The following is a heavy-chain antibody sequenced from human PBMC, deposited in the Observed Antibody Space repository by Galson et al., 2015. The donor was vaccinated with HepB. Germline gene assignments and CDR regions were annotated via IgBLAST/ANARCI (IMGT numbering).Heavy chain of an antibody. Sequence: SVKVSCKASGYTFTSYDINWVRQATGQGLEWMGWMNPNSGNTGYAQKFQGRVTMTRDTSISTAYMELSSLRSEDTAVYYCARRAGWYYDFWSGYYTDPNYMDVWGKGTTVTVSS. V-gene: IGHV1-8*01. J-gene: IGHJ6*03. CDR1: GYTFTSYD. D-gene: IGHD3-3*01. CDR2: MNPNSGNT. CDR3: ARRAGWYYDFWSGYYTDPNYMDV.